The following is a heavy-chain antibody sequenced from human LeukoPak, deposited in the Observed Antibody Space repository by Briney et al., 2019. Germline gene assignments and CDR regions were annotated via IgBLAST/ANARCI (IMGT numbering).Heavy chain of an antibody. D-gene: IGHD3-3*01. CDR3: TTYKSGHY. J-gene: IGHJ4*02. V-gene: IGHV3-73*01. CDR1: GFTFSGCD. Sequence: GGSLRLSCAASGFTFSGCDMHWVRQASGKGLEWVGRITTKANRYATAYAASLKGRFTISRYDSKNTAYLQMNSLRTEDTAVYYCTTYKSGHYWGQGTLVTVSS. CDR2: ITTKANRYAT.